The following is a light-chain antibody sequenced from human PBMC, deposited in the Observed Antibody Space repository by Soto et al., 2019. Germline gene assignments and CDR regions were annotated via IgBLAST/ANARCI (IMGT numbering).Light chain of an antibody. J-gene: IGKJ4*01. Sequence: EIVLTQSPATLSLSPGEGATLSCRASQSVSTYLAWYQQKPGQAPRLLIYGAFNRATGIPARFSGSGSGTDFTLTISSLEPEDLAVYYCQQGGSFGGGTKVEIK. CDR3: QQGGS. V-gene: IGKV3-11*01. CDR1: QSVSTY. CDR2: GAF.